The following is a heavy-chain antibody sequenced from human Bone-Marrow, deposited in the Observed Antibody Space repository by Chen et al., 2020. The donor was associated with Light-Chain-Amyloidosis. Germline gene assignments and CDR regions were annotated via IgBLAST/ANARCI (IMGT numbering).Heavy chain of an antibody. CDR2: VYDGGNK. D-gene: IGHD4-17*01. CDR3: ARGAIDYGDSLRF. V-gene: IGHV3-53*01. Sequence: EVLLEESGGGLIQPGGSLRLSCAASGFSVSANYMSWVRQAPGKGLEWLSVVYDGGNKFYAESVSGRFTISRDNSKNTLSLEMNNLRAEDTAMYYCARGAIDYGDSLRFWGQGTLVTVSS. J-gene: IGHJ4*02. CDR1: GFSVSANY.